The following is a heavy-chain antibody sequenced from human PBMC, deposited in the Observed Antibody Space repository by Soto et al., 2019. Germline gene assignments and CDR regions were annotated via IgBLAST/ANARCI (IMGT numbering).Heavy chain of an antibody. J-gene: IGHJ6*02. D-gene: IGHD3-10*01. CDR1: GFTFRTYT. Sequence: EVQLVESGGGLVKPGGSLRLSCVASGFTFRTYTMNWVRQAPGKGLEWVSGIRGFSPYTFYAESVKGRFTISRDNAKNTLYLQMNSLRVEDTAVYYCASDLSGRADVWGQGTTVTVSS. V-gene: IGHV3-21*01. CDR3: ASDLSGRADV. CDR2: IRGFSPYT.